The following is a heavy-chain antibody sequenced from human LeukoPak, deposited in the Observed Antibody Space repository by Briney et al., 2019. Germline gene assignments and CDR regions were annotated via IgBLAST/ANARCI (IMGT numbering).Heavy chain of an antibody. CDR3: AREANYDFWSDFDY. CDR2: INHSGST. J-gene: IGHJ4*02. Sequence: PSETLSLTCAVYGESLSGYYWSWIRQPPGKGLEWIGEINHSGSTNYNPSLKSRVTISVDTSKNQFSLKLSSVTAADTAVYYCAREANYDFWSDFDYWGQGTLVTVSS. D-gene: IGHD3-3*01. V-gene: IGHV4-34*01. CDR1: GESLSGYY.